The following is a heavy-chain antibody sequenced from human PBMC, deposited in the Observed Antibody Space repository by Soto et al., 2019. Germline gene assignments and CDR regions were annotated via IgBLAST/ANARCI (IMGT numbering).Heavy chain of an antibody. CDR3: ARVNRSGYSSSWYYYYYYGMDV. CDR2: INHSGST. V-gene: IGHV4-34*01. Sequence: SETLSLTCAVYGGSFIGYYCSLIGHPPCKWLEWIGEINHSGSTNYNPSLKSRVTISVDTSKNQFSLKLSSVTAADTAVYYCARVNRSGYSSSWYYYYYYGMDVWGQGTTVTVSS. CDR1: GGSFIGYY. J-gene: IGHJ6*02. D-gene: IGHD6-13*01.